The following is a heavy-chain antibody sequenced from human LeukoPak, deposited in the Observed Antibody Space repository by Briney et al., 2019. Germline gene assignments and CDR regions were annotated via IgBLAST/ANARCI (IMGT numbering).Heavy chain of an antibody. CDR2: INHSGST. J-gene: IGHJ4*02. CDR3: ARRTYGSGSYGSLFDY. CDR1: GGSFSGYY. V-gene: IGHV4-34*01. Sequence: SETLSLTCAVYGGSFSGYYWSWIRQPPGKGLGWIGEINHSGSTNYNPSLKSRVTISVDTSKNQFSLKLSSVTAADTAVYYCARRTYGSGSYGSLFDYWGQGTLVTVSS. D-gene: IGHD3-10*01.